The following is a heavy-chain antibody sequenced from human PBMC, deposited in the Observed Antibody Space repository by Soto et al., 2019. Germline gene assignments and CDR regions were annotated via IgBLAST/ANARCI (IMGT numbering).Heavy chain of an antibody. Sequence: GGSLRLSCAASGFTFSSYGMHWVRQAPGKGLEWVAVISYDGSNKYYADSVQGRFTISRDNSKNTLYLQMNSLRAEDTAVYYCAINPSGAAIFYGMDVWGQGTTVTVSS. J-gene: IGHJ6*02. V-gene: IGHV3-30*03. CDR1: GFTFSSYG. CDR3: AINPSGAAIFYGMDV. D-gene: IGHD2-2*02. CDR2: ISYDGSNK.